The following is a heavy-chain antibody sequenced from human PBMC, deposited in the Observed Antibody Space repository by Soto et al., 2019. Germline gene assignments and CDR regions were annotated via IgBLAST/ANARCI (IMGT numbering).Heavy chain of an antibody. J-gene: IGHJ6*02. CDR1: GGSISGYY. D-gene: IGHD2-21*02. V-gene: IGHV4-59*01. CDR2: MYNTGST. CDR3: ARDLWGYCGTDCYPLDV. Sequence: SETLSLTCTVSGGSISGYYWSWIRQPPGKGLEWIGYMYNTGSTVYNPSIKSRVTISVDTSKNQFSLKLNSVTAADTAVYYCARDLWGYCGTDCYPLDVWGQGTTVTVSS.